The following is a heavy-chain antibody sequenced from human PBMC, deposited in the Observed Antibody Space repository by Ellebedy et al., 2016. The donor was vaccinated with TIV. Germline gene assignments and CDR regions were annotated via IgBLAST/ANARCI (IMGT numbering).Heavy chain of an antibody. D-gene: IGHD6-19*01. V-gene: IGHV4-34*01. Sequence: SETLSLXCAVYGGSFSGYYWSWIRQPPGKGLEWIGEINHSGSTNYNPSLKSRVTISVDTSKNQFSLKLSSVTAADTAVYYCANALYSSGWPYFDYWGQGTLVTVSS. CDR3: ANALYSSGWPYFDY. CDR1: GGSFSGYY. CDR2: INHSGST. J-gene: IGHJ4*02.